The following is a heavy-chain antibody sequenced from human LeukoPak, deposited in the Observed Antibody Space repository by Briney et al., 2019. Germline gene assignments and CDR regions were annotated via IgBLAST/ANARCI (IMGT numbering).Heavy chain of an antibody. Sequence: GGSLRLSCAPSGFTFSSNYMSWARQAPGKGLEGVSVIYSGGSTYYADSVKGRFTISRDNSKNTLYLQMNSLRAEDTAVYYCARDLYGDYRLGDYWGQGTLVTVSS. CDR2: IYSGGST. D-gene: IGHD4-17*01. V-gene: IGHV3-53*01. CDR1: GFTFSSNY. J-gene: IGHJ4*02. CDR3: ARDLYGDYRLGDY.